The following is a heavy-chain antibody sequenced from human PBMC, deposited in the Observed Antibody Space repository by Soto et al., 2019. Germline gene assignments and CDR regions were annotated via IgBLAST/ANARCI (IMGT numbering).Heavy chain of an antibody. J-gene: IGHJ6*02. Sequence: GGSLRLSCAASGFTFSGSAMHWVRQASGKGLEWVGRIRSKANSYATAYAASVKGRFTISRDDSKNTAYLQMNSLKTEDMAVYYCTVGYCSGGSCYSPKYYGMDVWGQGTTVTVSS. D-gene: IGHD2-15*01. CDR3: TVGYCSGGSCYSPKYYGMDV. CDR2: IRSKANSYAT. CDR1: GFTFSGSA. V-gene: IGHV3-73*01.